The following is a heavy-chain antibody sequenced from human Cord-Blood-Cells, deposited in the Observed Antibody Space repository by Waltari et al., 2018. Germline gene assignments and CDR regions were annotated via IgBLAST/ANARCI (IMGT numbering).Heavy chain of an antibody. CDR2: IKCKTDGGTT. D-gene: IGHD3-10*01. Sequence: EVQLVESGGGLVKPGGSLRLSCAASGFPFSNAWMRWVRQAPGKGLEWVGRIKCKTDGGTTDYAAPVKGRFTISRDDSKNTLYLQMNSLKTEDTAVYYCTTDLDTMVRGVDYWGQGTLVTVSS. CDR1: GFPFSNAW. CDR3: TTDLDTMVRGVDY. J-gene: IGHJ4*02. V-gene: IGHV3-15*01.